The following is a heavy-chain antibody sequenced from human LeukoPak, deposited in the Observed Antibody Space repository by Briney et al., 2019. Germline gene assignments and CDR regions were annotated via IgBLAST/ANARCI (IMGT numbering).Heavy chain of an antibody. Sequence: GGSLRLSCAASGFTFSSYAMHWVRQAPGKGLEWVAVISYDGSNKYYADSVKGRFTISRDNSKNTLYLQMNSLRAEDTAVYYCAREDFPYDILTGYDYWGQGTLVTVSS. CDR2: ISYDGSNK. CDR3: AREDFPYDILTGYDY. V-gene: IGHV3-30*04. D-gene: IGHD3-9*01. J-gene: IGHJ4*02. CDR1: GFTFSSYA.